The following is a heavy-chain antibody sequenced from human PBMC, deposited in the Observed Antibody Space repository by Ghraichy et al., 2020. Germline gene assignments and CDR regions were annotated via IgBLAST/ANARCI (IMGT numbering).Heavy chain of an antibody. D-gene: IGHD2-2*01. CDR3: ARHGVGRTYYYYYGMDV. V-gene: IGHV4-34*01. CDR1: GGSFSGYY. CDR2: INHSGST. J-gene: IGHJ6*02. Sequence: SETLSLTCAVYGGSFSGYYWSWIRQPPGKGLEWIGEINHSGSTNYNPSLKSRVTISVDTSKNQFSLKLSSVTAADTAVYYCARHGVGRTYYYYYGMDVWGQGTTVTVSS.